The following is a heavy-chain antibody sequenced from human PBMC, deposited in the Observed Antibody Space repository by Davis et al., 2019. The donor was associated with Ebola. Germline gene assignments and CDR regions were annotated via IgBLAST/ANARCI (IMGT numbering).Heavy chain of an antibody. CDR3: ARSKPDITGVRETIGMDV. CDR2: MNPNSGNT. Sequence: ASVKVSCKASGYTFNSHGISWVRQATGQGLEWMGWMNPNSGNTGYAQKFQGRVTMTRNTSISTAYMELSSLRSEDTAVYYCARSKPDITGVRETIGMDVWGQGTTVTVSS. CDR1: GYTFNSHG. D-gene: IGHD3-10*01. V-gene: IGHV1-8*01. J-gene: IGHJ6*02.